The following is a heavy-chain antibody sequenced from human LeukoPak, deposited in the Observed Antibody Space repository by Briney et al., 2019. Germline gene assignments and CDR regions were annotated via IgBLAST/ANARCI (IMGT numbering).Heavy chain of an antibody. CDR1: GFTFSSYS. Sequence: GGSLRLSCAASGFTFSSYSMNWVRQAPGKGLEWVSSISSSSSYIYYADSVKGRFTISRDNAKNSLYLQMNSLRAGDTAVYYCARLYDSSGYYLTEEVYYYGMDVWGQGTTVTVPS. CDR3: ARLYDSSGYYLTEEVYYYGMDV. J-gene: IGHJ6*02. CDR2: ISSSSSYI. D-gene: IGHD3-22*01. V-gene: IGHV3-21*01.